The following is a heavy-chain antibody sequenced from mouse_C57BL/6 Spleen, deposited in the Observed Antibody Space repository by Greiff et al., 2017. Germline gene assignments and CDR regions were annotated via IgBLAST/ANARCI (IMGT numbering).Heavy chain of an antibody. CDR1: GFTFSDYG. CDR3: ARWGYYGSSYDGYFDV. V-gene: IGHV5-17*01. D-gene: IGHD1-1*01. Sequence: EVKVVESGGGLVKPGGSLKLSCAASGFTFSDYGMHWVRQAPEKGLEWVAYISSGSSTIYYADTVKGRFTISRDNAKNTLFLQMTSLWSEDTAMYYCARWGYYGSSYDGYFDVWGTGTTVTVSS. J-gene: IGHJ1*03. CDR2: ISSGSSTI.